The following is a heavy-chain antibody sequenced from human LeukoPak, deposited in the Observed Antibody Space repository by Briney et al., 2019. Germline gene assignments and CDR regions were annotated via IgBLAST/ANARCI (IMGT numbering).Heavy chain of an antibody. CDR3: ARSRITMVRGVIITSWFDP. CDR2: ISYDGSNK. CDR1: GFTFSSYG. Sequence: PGGSLRLSCAASGFTFSSYGMHWVRQAPGKGLEWVAVISYDGSNKYYADSVKGRFTTSRDNSKNTLYLQMNSLRAEDTAVYYCARSRITMVRGVIITSWFDPWGQGTLVTVSS. V-gene: IGHV3-30*03. J-gene: IGHJ5*02. D-gene: IGHD3-10*01.